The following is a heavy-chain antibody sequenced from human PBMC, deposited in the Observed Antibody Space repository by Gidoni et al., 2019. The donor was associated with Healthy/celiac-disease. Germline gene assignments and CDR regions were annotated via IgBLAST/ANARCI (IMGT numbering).Heavy chain of an antibody. J-gene: IGHJ6*02. CDR1: AFPFSSYE. V-gene: IGHV3-48*03. D-gene: IGHD3-10*01. CDR3: ARERSRLLHLGAGGMDV. Sequence: EVQLLESGGGLVQPGGSLRLSCAASAFPFSSYEMNWVRQAPGKGLEWVSYISSSGSTIYYADSVKGRFTISRDNAKNSLYLQMNSLRAEDTAVYYCARERSRLLHLGAGGMDVWGQGTTVTVSS. CDR2: ISSSGSTI.